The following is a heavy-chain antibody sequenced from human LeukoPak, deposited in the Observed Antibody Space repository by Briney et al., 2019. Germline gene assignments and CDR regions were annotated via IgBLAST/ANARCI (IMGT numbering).Heavy chain of an antibody. V-gene: IGHV3-23*01. J-gene: IGHJ4*02. D-gene: IGHD3-10*01. CDR1: GFTFSSYA. CDR3: AKSRLEGTYYYGSGSFVFDY. Sequence: PGGSLRLSCAASGFTFSSYAMSWVRQAPGEGLQWVSGISGSGSSTYYADSVRGRFTISRDNSKNTLYLQMNSLRAEDTAVYYCAKSRLEGTYYYGSGSFVFDYWGQGTLVTVSS. CDR2: ISGSGSST.